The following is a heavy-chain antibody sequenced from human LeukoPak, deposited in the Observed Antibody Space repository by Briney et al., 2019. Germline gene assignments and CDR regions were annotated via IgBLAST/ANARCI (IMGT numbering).Heavy chain of an antibody. J-gene: IGHJ4*02. CDR1: GFTFSTYG. CDR2: ISGSGGST. Sequence: GGSLRLSCAASGFTFSTYGMSWVRQAPGKGLEWVSAISGSGGSTYYADSVKGRFTISRDNSKNTLYLQMNSLRAEDTAVYYCAHGTMYQLDYWGQGTLVTVSS. CDR3: AHGTMYQLDY. D-gene: IGHD2-2*01. V-gene: IGHV3-23*01.